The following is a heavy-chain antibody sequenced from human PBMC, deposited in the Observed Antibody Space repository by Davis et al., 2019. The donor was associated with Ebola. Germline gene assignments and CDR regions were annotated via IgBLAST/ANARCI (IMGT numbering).Heavy chain of an antibody. CDR2: IDGDGRYT. Sequence: PGGSLRLSCEASGFRFSGHWMHWVRQEPGKGLVWVSRIDGDGRYTNFADSVKGRFTISRDNSENTLYLQMNSLTADDTSVYYCARAGFDEVLDYWGQGTPVTVSS. CDR3: ARAGFDEVLDY. J-gene: IGHJ4*02. D-gene: IGHD3-3*01. CDR1: GFRFSGHW. V-gene: IGHV3-74*01.